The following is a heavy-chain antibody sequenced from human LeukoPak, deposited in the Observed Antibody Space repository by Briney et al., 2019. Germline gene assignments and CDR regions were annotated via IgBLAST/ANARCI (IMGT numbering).Heavy chain of an antibody. D-gene: IGHD4-17*01. J-gene: IGHJ6*03. CDR1: GGSISSYY. CDR2: IYTSGST. Sequence: SETLSLTCTVSGGSISSYYWSWIRQPPGKGLEWIGYIYTSGSTNYNPSLKSRVTISVDTSKNKFSLKLSSVTAADTAVYYCARVTTNYYYYYMDVWGKGTTVTVSS. V-gene: IGHV4-4*09. CDR3: ARVTTNYYYYYMDV.